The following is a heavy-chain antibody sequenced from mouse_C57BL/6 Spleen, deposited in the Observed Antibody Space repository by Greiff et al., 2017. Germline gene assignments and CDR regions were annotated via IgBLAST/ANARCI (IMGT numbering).Heavy chain of an antibody. J-gene: IGHJ4*01. V-gene: IGHV1-26*01. D-gene: IGHD2-4*01. CDR1: GYTFTDYY. CDR2: INPNNGGT. CDR3: ARGGMITTGGMDY. Sequence: EVQLQQSGPELVKPGASVKISCKASGYTFTDYYMNWVKQSHGKSLEWIGDINPNNGGTSYNQKFKGKATLTVDKSSSTAYMELRSLTSEDSAVYYCARGGMITTGGMDYWGQGTSVTVSS.